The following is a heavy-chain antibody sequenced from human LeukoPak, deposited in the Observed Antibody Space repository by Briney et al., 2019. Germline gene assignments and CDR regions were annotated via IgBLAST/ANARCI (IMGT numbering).Heavy chain of an antibody. CDR3: ARDWYYYDSSGYYYVDWFDP. CDR1: GYTFTGYY. J-gene: IGHJ5*02. Sequence: ASVKVSCKASGYTFTGYYMHWVRQAPGQGLEWMGRINPNSGGTNYAQKFQGRVTMTRDTSISTAYMELSRLRSDDTAVHYCARDWYYYDSSGYYYVDWFDPWGQGTLVTVSS. CDR2: INPNSGGT. D-gene: IGHD3-22*01. V-gene: IGHV1-2*06.